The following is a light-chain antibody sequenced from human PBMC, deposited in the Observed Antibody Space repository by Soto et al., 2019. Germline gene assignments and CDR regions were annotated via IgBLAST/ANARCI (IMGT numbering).Light chain of an antibody. V-gene: IGKV3-20*01. Sequence: EIVLTQSPGTLSLSPGERGTLSCRASQSVSSSYLAWYQQKPGQAPRLLIYGASSRATGIPDRFSGSGSGTDFALTISRLEPEDFAVYYCQQYGSSLTWTFGQGTKVDIK. CDR1: QSVSSSY. CDR2: GAS. CDR3: QQYGSSLTWT. J-gene: IGKJ1*01.